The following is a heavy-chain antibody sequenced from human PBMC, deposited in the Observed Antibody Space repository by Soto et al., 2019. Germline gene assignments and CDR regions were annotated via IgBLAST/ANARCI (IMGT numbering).Heavy chain of an antibody. CDR3: AREQLRPCYGMDV. J-gene: IGHJ6*02. Sequence: SETLSLTCAVSGYSISSGYYWGWIRQPPGKGLEWIGSIYHSGSTYYNPSLKSRVTISVDTSKNQFSLRLSSVTAADTAVYYCAREQLRPCYGMDVWGQGTTVTVSS. CDR2: IYHSGST. D-gene: IGHD3-16*01. V-gene: IGHV4-38-2*02. CDR1: GYSISSGYY.